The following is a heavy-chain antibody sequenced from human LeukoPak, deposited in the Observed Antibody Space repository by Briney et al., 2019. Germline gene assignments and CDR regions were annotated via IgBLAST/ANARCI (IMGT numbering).Heavy chain of an antibody. CDR1: GFTFSTYA. D-gene: IGHD5-18*01. CDR3: ARDRRHSHSGFDY. Sequence: GGSLRLSCAASGFTFSTYAMNWVRRATGKGLEWVSSICGSGGSTYYADSVKGRFTISRDNAQNSLYLQMNSLRAEDTAVYYCARDRRHSHSGFDYWGQGTLVTVSS. CDR2: ICGSGGST. V-gene: IGHV3-48*03. J-gene: IGHJ4*02.